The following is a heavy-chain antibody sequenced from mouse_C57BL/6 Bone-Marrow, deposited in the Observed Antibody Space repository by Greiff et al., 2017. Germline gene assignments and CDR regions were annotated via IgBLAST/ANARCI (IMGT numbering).Heavy chain of an antibody. D-gene: IGHD1-1*01. CDR2: IYPGDGDT. J-gene: IGHJ3*01. V-gene: IGHV1-80*01. CDR1: GYAFSSYW. CDR3: AREEIYYYGSSYAWFAY. Sequence: VKLMESGAELVKPGASVKISCKASGYAFSSYWMNWVKQMPGKGLEWIGQIYPGDGDTNYNGKFKGKATLTADKSSSTAYMQLSSLTSEDSAVYFCAREEIYYYGSSYAWFAYWGQGTLVTVSA.